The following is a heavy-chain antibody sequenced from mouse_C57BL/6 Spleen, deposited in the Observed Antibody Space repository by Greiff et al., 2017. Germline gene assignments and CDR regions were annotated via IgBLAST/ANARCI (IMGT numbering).Heavy chain of an antibody. Sequence: VQLQQSGPELVKPGASVKISCKASGYAFSSSWMTWVKQRPGKGLEWIGRFYPGDGDTNYNGKFKGKATLTADKSSSTAYMQLSSLTSEDSAVYFGARSDGYYLYYFDYWGQGTTLTVSS. CDR1: GYAFSSSW. V-gene: IGHV1-82*01. D-gene: IGHD2-3*01. CDR3: ARSDGYYLYYFDY. J-gene: IGHJ2*01. CDR2: FYPGDGDT.